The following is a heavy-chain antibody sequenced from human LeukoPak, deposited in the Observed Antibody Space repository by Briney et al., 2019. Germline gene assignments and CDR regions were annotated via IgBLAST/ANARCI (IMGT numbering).Heavy chain of an antibody. V-gene: IGHV3-23*01. CDR3: AKSTPAQTRVDYFDY. Sequence: PGGSLRLSCAASGFTFSSYAMSWVRQAPGKGLEWVSAISGRGGSTYYADSVKGRFTISRDNSKNTLYLQMNSLRAEDTAVYYCAKSTPAQTRVDYFDYWGQGTLVTVSS. CDR1: GFTFSSYA. J-gene: IGHJ4*02. D-gene: IGHD2-15*01. CDR2: ISGRGGST.